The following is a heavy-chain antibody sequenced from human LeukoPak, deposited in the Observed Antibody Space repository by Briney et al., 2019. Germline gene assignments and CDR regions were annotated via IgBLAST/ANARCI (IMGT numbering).Heavy chain of an antibody. CDR2: ICNNGGGI. Sequence: GGALRLSCAASGFTFSTYTMYWVRHPPGKRLEWVSIICNNGGGIHYADSVKGRFTISRDNFKNALYLQMNSLRVEDTAVYYCAIDPNWGTHSWGQGVLVTVSS. J-gene: IGHJ4*02. V-gene: IGHV3-23*01. CDR3: AIDPNWGTHS. CDR1: GFTFSTYT. D-gene: IGHD7-27*01.